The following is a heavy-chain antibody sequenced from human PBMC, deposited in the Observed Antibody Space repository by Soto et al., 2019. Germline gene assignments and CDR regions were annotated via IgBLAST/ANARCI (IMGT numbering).Heavy chain of an antibody. CDR1: GYTFTSYG. CDR2: ISVYNGNT. V-gene: IGHV1-18*01. CDR3: ARDSGQYYYDSSGYYYNPSYYYGMDV. D-gene: IGHD3-22*01. J-gene: IGHJ6*02. Sequence: ASVKVSCKASGYTFTSYGISWVRQAPGQGLEWMGWISVYNGNTNYAQKLQGRVTMTTDTSTSTAYMELRSLRSDDTAVYYCARDSGQYYYDSSGYYYNPSYYYGMDVWGQGTTVTVSS.